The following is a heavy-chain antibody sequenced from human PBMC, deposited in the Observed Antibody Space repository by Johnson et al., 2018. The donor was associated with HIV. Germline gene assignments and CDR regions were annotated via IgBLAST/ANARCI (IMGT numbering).Heavy chain of an antibody. J-gene: IGHJ3*02. Sequence: QVQLVESGGSVVRPGGSLRLTCAASGFTFSSYGMHWVRQAPGKGLEWVTVISYDGTNKYYADSVKGRFTISRDNSKNTLYLQMNSLRGEDTAVYYCAKAQAFRGAFDIWGQGTMVIVSS. CDR3: AKAQAFRGAFDI. CDR2: ISYDGTNK. D-gene: IGHD2/OR15-2a*01. V-gene: IGHV3-30*18. CDR1: GFTFSSYG.